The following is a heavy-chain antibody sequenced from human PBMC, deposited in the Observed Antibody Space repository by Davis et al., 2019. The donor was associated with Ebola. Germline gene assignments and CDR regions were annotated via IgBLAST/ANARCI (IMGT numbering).Heavy chain of an antibody. CDR3: AKDLANYDSGSYYYGMDV. Sequence: GESLKISCAASGFTSSSYGMNWVRQAPGKGLEWVAVISYDGRNKYYADSVKGRFTISRDNSKNTLYLQMNSLRAEDTAVYYCAKDLANYDSGSYYYGMDVWGQGTTVTVSS. D-gene: IGHD3-10*01. J-gene: IGHJ6*02. V-gene: IGHV3-30*18. CDR1: GFTSSSYG. CDR2: ISYDGRNK.